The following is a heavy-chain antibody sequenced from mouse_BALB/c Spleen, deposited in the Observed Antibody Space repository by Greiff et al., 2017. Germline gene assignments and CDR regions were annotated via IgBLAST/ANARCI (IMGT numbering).Heavy chain of an antibody. CDR1: GYTFTSYD. V-gene: IGHV1S56*01. D-gene: IGHD2-4*01. Sequence: VQLQQSGAELVKPGASVKISCTASGYTFTSYDINWVKQRPGQGLEWIGWIYPGDGSTKYNEKFKGKATLTADKSSSTAYMQLSSLTSENSAVYFCARGDYEYDGGYLDYWGQGTTLTVSS. CDR3: ARGDYEYDGGYLDY. CDR2: IYPGDGST. J-gene: IGHJ2*01.